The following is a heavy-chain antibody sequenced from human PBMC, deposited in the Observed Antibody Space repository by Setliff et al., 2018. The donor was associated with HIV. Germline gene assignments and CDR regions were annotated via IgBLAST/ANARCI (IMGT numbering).Heavy chain of an antibody. CDR1: GFTFSTYA. CDR3: AKDGGGYNYGSVRYFDY. J-gene: IGHJ4*02. D-gene: IGHD5-18*01. Sequence: GGSLRLSCAASGFTFSTYAMHWVRQAPGKGLEWVSVISYDGNNKYYADSVKGRFTISRDNSKNTLYLQMNSLRAEDTAVYYCAKDGGGYNYGSVRYFDYWSQGTLVTVSS. CDR2: ISYDGNNK. V-gene: IGHV3-30-3*01.